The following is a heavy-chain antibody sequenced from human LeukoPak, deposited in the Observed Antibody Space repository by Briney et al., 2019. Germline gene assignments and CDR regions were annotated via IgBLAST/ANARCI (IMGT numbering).Heavy chain of an antibody. D-gene: IGHD1-26*01. CDR3: AKASGSYEDSIDY. CDR1: GFTFSSYG. Sequence: QAGGSLRLSCAASGFTFSSYGMHWVRQAPGKGLEWVAVISYDGSNKYYADSVKGRFTISRDNSKNTLYLQMNSLRAEDTAVYYCAKASGSYEDSIDYWGQGTLVTVSS. CDR2: ISYDGSNK. V-gene: IGHV3-30*18. J-gene: IGHJ4*02.